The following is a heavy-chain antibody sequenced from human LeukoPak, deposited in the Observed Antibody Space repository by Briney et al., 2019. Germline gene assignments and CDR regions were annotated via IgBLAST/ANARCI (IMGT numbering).Heavy chain of an antibody. CDR1: GFTFSSYA. CDR2: ISYDGSNK. J-gene: IGHJ4*02. V-gene: IGHV3-30*04. D-gene: IGHD3-16*01. CDR3: AIGESGGAPGDY. Sequence: GGSLRLSCAASGFTFSSYAMHWVRQAPGKGLEWVAVISYDGSNKYYADSVKGRFTISRDNSKNTLYLQMNSLRAEDTAVYYCAIGESGGAPGDYWGQGTLVTVSS.